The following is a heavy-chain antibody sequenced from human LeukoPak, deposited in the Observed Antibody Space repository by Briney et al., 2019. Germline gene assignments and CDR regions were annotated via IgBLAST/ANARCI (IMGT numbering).Heavy chain of an antibody. Sequence: GGSLRLSCAASGFTFSIYSMDWVRQAPGKGLEWVSSIISSSASIYYADSVKGRFTISRDNAKNSLFLQLNSLRAEDTAVYYCARSYSSSWYGDYWGQGTLVTVSS. J-gene: IGHJ4*02. CDR1: GFTFSIYS. CDR2: IISSSASI. CDR3: ARSYSSSWYGDY. V-gene: IGHV3-21*04. D-gene: IGHD6-13*01.